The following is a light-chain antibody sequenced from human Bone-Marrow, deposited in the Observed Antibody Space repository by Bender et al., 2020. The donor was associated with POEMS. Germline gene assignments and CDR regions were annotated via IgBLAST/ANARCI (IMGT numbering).Light chain of an antibody. V-gene: IGLV2-14*01. Sequence: QSALTQPPSASGSPGQSVTISCIGSSSDVGGYNYVSWYQQHPGKAPKLMIYDVSNRPSGVSNRFSGSGSGNTAALTISGLQAEDEAEYYCSSYTRGGTLVFGGGTKVTVL. J-gene: IGLJ2*01. CDR1: SSDVGGYNY. CDR3: SSYTRGGTLV. CDR2: DVS.